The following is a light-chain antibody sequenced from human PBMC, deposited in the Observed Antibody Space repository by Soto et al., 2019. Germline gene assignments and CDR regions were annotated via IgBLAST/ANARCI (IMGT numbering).Light chain of an antibody. Sequence: ILMTQSPATLSVSPGERATLSCRASQSVSKNLAWYQQKPGQAPRLLIYDASTRATGIPARFSGSGSGTEFTLTLSGLQSEDFAIYYCHQYNNWPPWTFGQGTKVEIK. CDR2: DAS. CDR3: HQYNNWPPWT. V-gene: IGKV3-15*01. J-gene: IGKJ1*01. CDR1: QSVSKN.